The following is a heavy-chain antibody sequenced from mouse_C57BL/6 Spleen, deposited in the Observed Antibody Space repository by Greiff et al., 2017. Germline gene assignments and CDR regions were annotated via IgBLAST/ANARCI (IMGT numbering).Heavy chain of an antibody. J-gene: IGHJ4*01. Sequence: EVQLQESGPGLVKPSQSLSLTCSVTGYSITSGYYWNWIRQLPGNKREWMGYISYDGSNNYNPSLKNRISITSDTSKNQFFLKLNSVTTEDTATYDCASGEGYPGWARDYWGQGTSVTVAS. CDR1: GYSITSGYY. CDR2: ISYDGSN. V-gene: IGHV3-6*01. CDR3: ASGEGYPGWARDY. D-gene: IGHD2-2*01.